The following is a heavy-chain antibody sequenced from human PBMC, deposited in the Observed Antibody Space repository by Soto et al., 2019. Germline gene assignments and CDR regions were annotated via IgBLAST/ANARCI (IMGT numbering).Heavy chain of an antibody. CDR3: AKDRSSSWSLDY. Sequence: SGGSLRLSCAASGFTFSNYGMHWVRQAPGKGLEWVAVISYDGSNKYYADSVKGRFTISRDNSKNTLYLQMNSLRVEDTAVYYCAKDRSSSWSLDYWGQGTLVTVSS. J-gene: IGHJ4*02. D-gene: IGHD6-13*01. CDR1: GFTFSNYG. V-gene: IGHV3-30*18. CDR2: ISYDGSNK.